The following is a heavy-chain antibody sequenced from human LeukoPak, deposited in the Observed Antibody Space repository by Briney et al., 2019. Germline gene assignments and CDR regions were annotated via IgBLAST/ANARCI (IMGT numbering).Heavy chain of an antibody. CDR3: ARGSSIASAGLAY. D-gene: IGHD6-13*01. CDR2: INHSGST. V-gene: IGHV4-34*01. J-gene: IGHJ4*02. Sequence: PSETLSLTCAVYGGSFSGYYWSWIRQPPGKGLEWIGEINHSGSTNYNPSLKSRVTISVDTSKNQFSLKLSSVTAADTAVYYCARGSSIASAGLAYWGQGTLVTVSS. CDR1: GGSFSGYY.